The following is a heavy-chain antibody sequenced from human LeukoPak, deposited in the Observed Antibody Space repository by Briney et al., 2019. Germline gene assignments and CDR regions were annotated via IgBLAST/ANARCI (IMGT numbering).Heavy chain of an antibody. Sequence: PSETLSLTCTVSGGSISSGSYYWSWIRQPAGKGLEWIGRIYTSGSTNYNPSLKSRVTISVDTSKNQFSLKLSSVTAADTAVYYCARSSDNWNDDLKNWFDPWGQGTLVTVSS. V-gene: IGHV4-61*02. D-gene: IGHD1-20*01. CDR3: ARSSDNWNDDLKNWFDP. CDR2: IYTSGST. CDR1: GGSISSGSYY. J-gene: IGHJ5*02.